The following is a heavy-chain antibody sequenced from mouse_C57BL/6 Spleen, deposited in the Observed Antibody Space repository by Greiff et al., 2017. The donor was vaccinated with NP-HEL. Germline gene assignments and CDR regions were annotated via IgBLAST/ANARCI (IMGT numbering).Heavy chain of an antibody. J-gene: IGHJ2*01. CDR1: GFTFSDYG. CDR2: ISSGSSTI. V-gene: IGHV5-17*01. CDR3: ARHGNYFDY. D-gene: IGHD2-1*01. Sequence: EVNLVEFGGGLVKPGGSLKLSCAASGFTFSDYGMHWVRQAPEKGLEWVAYISSGSSTIYYADTVKGRFTISRDNAKNTLFLQMTGLRSEDTAMYYCARHGNYFDYWGQGTTLTVSS.